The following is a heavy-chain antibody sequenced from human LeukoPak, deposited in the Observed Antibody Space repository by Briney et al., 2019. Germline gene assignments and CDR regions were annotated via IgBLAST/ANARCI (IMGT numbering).Heavy chain of an antibody. CDR2: IYYSGST. CDR1: GGSISSGDYY. D-gene: IGHD4-11*01. CDR3: ARGGLQYRAEYFQH. V-gene: IGHV4-30-4*08. J-gene: IGHJ1*01. Sequence: PSETLSLTCTVSGGSISSGDYYWSWIRQPPGKGLEWIGYIYYSGSTYYNPPLKSRVTISVDTSKNQFSLKLSSVTAADTAVYYCARGGLQYRAEYFQHWGQGTLVTVSS.